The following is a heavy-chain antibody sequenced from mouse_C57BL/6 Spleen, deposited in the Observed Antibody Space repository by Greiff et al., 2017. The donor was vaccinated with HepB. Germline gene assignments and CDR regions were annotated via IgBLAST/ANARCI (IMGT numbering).Heavy chain of an antibody. V-gene: IGHV5-16*01. CDR1: GFTFSDYC. Sequence: DVKLVESEGGLVQPGSSMKLSCTASGFTFSDYCMAWVRQVPERGLEWVANINYDSSSTYYLDYLKSRFIISRDNAKNILYLQMSSLKSEDTATYYCARDRDGTRYWSFDVWGTGTTVTVSS. CDR3: ARDRDGTRYWSFDV. J-gene: IGHJ1*03. D-gene: IGHD1-1*01. CDR2: INYDSSST.